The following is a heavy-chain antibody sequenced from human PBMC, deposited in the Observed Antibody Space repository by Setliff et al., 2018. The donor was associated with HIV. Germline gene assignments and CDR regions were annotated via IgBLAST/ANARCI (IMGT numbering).Heavy chain of an antibody. CDR2: INTDGSDP. J-gene: IGHJ3*01. CDR3: ARGEGILGA. CDR1: GFTFSNYW. V-gene: IGHV3-74*01. D-gene: IGHD1-26*01. Sequence: GGSLRLSCAASGFTFSNYWMHWVSQDPGKGRVWVSRINTDGSDPIYADSVKGRFTVSRDNAKSTLYRQMNSLRPEDTAMYFCARGEGILGAWGQGTMVTVSS.